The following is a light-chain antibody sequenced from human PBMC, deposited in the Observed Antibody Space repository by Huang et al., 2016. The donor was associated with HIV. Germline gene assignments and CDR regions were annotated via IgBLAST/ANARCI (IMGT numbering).Light chain of an antibody. CDR3: QQYNNWPRT. Sequence: EIVMTQSPATLSVSPGERATLSCRASQSVSSNLAWYQEKPGQAPRPLIYGASTRATGIAARFSGSGSGTEFTITISSQQSEDFAVYYCQQYNNWPRTFGQGTKVEIK. V-gene: IGKV3-15*01. CDR2: GAS. CDR1: QSVSSN. J-gene: IGKJ1*01.